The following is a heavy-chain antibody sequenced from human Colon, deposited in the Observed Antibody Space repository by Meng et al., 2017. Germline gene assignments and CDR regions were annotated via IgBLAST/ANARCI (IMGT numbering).Heavy chain of an antibody. J-gene: IGHJ4*02. CDR1: GGSITNYY. CDR2: IFYTGST. D-gene: IGHD4/OR15-4a*01. V-gene: IGHV4-59*01. Sequence: SGTLSLTCTVSGGSITNYYWSWLRQPPGKGLEWIGYIFYTGSTHYNPSLASRVTISIDTSENQFSLRLSSVTAADTAVYYCARAATYGDFDSWGQGTLVTVSS. CDR3: ARAATYGDFDS.